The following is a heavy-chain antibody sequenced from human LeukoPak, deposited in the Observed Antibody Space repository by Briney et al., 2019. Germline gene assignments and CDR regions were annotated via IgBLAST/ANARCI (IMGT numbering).Heavy chain of an antibody. CDR2: IYYSGST. J-gene: IGHJ6*03. Sequence: SETLSLTCTVSGGSISDYYWNWIRQPPGKGLEWIGYIYYSGSTTYNPSLKSRVTMSVDTAKNQFSLKLRAVTAADTAVYFCARGDFCSKSNCYLRPMDVWGKGTTVTVSS. V-gene: IGHV4-59*01. CDR1: GGSISDYY. D-gene: IGHD3-3*01. CDR3: ARGDFCSKSNCYLRPMDV.